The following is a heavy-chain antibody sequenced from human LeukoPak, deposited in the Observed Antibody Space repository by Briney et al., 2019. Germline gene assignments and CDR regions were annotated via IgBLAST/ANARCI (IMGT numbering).Heavy chain of an antibody. J-gene: IGHJ4*02. D-gene: IGHD3-10*01. V-gene: IGHV4-59*01. CDR3: ARDGGTGSYYVYLDS. CDR2: VFHSGST. Sequence: PSETLSLTCTVSGGSINSYYWTWIRQSPGKGLEWIGYVFHSGSTNYNPSLKNRVTITIDTSKNQFSLELTSMTAADTAIYYCARDGGTGSYYVYLDSWGQGTPVTVSS. CDR1: GGSINSYY.